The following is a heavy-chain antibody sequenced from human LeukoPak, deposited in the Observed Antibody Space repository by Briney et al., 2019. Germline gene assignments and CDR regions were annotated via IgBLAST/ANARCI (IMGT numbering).Heavy chain of an antibody. V-gene: IGHV1-69*05. D-gene: IGHD1-26*01. CDR3: ARVNSGSYSGAFDI. CDR2: IIPIFGTA. J-gene: IGHJ3*02. Sequence: ASVKVSCKASGGTFSSYAISWVRQAPGQGLEWMGGIIPIFGTANYAQKFQGRVTITTDESTSTAYVELSSLRSEDTAVYYCARVNSGSYSGAFDIWGQGTMVTVSS. CDR1: GGTFSSYA.